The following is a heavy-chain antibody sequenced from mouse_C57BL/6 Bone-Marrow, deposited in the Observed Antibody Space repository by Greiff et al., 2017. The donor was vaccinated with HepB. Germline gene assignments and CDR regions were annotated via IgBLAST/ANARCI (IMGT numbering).Heavy chain of an antibody. CDR1: GYNFTSFW. CDR2: IDPNSGGT. CDR3: ATTMITQYYAMDY. D-gene: IGHD2-4*01. Sequence: QVQLQQPGAELVKPGASVKLSCKASGYNFTSFWMHWVKQRPGRGLEWIGRIDPNSGGTKYNEKFKSKATLTVDKPSSTADMQLSSLTSEDSAVYYWATTMITQYYAMDYWGEGTSVTVSS. J-gene: IGHJ4*01. V-gene: IGHV1-72*01.